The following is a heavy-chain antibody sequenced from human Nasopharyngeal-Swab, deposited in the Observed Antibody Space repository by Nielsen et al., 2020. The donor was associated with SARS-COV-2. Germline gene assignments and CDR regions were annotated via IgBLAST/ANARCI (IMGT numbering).Heavy chain of an antibody. CDR2: ISYDGSNK. V-gene: IGHV3-30*18. J-gene: IGHJ4*02. Sequence: GGSLRLSCASSGFTFSSYGMHWVRQATGKGLEWVAVISYDGSNKYYADSVKGRFTISRDNSKNTLYLQMNSLRAEDTAVYYCAKGEYCSSTSCYPVSYFDYWGQGTLVTVSS. CDR1: GFTFSSYG. D-gene: IGHD2-2*01. CDR3: AKGEYCSSTSCYPVSYFDY.